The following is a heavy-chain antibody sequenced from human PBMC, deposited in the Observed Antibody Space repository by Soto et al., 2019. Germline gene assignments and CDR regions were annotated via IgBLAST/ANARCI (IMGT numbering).Heavy chain of an antibody. CDR3: ARDLDGSGSYYTGY. Sequence: GASVKVSCKASGYVFSGFGINWVRQVPGQGLEWMGWISPYNGNKNYAQKFQGRVTMTTDTSTSTAYMELRSLRSDDTAVFYCARDLDGSGSYYTGYWGQGGLVTVSS. CDR2: ISPYNGNK. V-gene: IGHV1-18*01. J-gene: IGHJ4*02. CDR1: GYVFSGFG. D-gene: IGHD3-10*01.